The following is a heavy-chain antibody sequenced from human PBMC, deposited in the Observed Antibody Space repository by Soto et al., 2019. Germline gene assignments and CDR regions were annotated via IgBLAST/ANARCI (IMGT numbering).Heavy chain of an antibody. CDR3: ARDHMGPLKLLWFGPYGMDV. V-gene: IGHV4-30-4*01. J-gene: IGHJ6*02. D-gene: IGHD3-10*01. Sequence: PSETLSLTCTVSGGSISSGDYYWSWIRQPPGKGLEWIGYIYYSGSTYYNPSLKSRVTISVDTSKNQFSLKLSSVTAADTAVYYCARDHMGPLKLLWFGPYGMDVWGQGTTVTVSS. CDR1: GGSISSGDYY. CDR2: IYYSGST.